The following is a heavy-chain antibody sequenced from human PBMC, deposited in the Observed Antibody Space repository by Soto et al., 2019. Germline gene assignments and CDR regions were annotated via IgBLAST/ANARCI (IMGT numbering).Heavy chain of an antibody. J-gene: IGHJ5*02. D-gene: IGHD3-22*01. V-gene: IGHV6-1*01. CDR1: GDSVSSNSAA. CDR3: ARGAYYDRSGYYYNWFDP. Sequence: SQTLSLTCAISGDSVSSNSAAWNWIRQSPSRGLEWLGRTYYRAKWYNDYAVSVKSRITINPDTSKNQFSLQLNSVTPEDTAVYYCARGAYYDRSGYYYNWFDPWGQGTLVTVSS. CDR2: TYYRAKWYN.